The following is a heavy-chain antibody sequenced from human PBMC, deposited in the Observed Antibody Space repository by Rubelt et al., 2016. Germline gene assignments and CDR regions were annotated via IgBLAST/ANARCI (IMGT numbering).Heavy chain of an antibody. CDR2: INHSGST. V-gene: IGHV4-34*01. J-gene: IGHJ5*02. D-gene: IGHD5-24*01. CDR3: ARGKRWLQDWFDP. CDR1: GGSFSGYY. Sequence: QVQLQQWGAGLLKPSETLSLTCAVYGGSFSGYYWSWIRQPPGTGLEWIGEINHSGSTNYNPSLKWLGTIAVDTAKNQFSLKLSAVTAADTAVDYCARGKRWLQDWFDPWGQGTLVTVSS.